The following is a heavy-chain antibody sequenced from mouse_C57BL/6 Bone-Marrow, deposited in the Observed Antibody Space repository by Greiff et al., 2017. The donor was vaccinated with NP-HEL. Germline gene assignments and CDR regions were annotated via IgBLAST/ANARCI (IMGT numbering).Heavy chain of an antibody. Sequence: QVQLQQSGAELVRPGTSVKMSCKASGYTFTNYWIGWAKQRPGHGLEWIGDIYPGGGYTNYNEKFKGTATLTADKSSSTAYMQFSSLTSEDSAIYYSATSAVVDWYFDVWGTGTTVTVSS. CDR3: ATSAVVDWYFDV. D-gene: IGHD1-1*01. CDR1: GYTFTNYW. CDR2: IYPGGGYT. J-gene: IGHJ1*03. V-gene: IGHV1-63*01.